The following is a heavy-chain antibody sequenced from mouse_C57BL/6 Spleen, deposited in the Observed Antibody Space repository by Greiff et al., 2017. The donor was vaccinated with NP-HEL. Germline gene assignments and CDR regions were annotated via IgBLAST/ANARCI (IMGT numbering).Heavy chain of an antibody. CDR3: ARSLYDYAMDY. CDR1: GYTFTSYW. CDR2: IYPGSGST. D-gene: IGHD2-3*01. V-gene: IGHV1-55*01. J-gene: IGHJ4*01. Sequence: VQLQQPGAELVKPGASVKMSCKASGYTFTSYWITWVKQRPGQGLEWIGDIYPGSGSTNYNEKFKSKATLTVDTASSTPYMQLSSLTSEDSAVYYCARSLYDYAMDYWGQGTSVTVSS.